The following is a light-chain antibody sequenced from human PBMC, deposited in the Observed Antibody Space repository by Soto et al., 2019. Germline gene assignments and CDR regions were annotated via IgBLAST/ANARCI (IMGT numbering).Light chain of an antibody. CDR3: CSYAGSSTYVV. Sequence: QSVLTQPASVSGSPGQSITISCTGTSSDVGGYNLVSWYQQHPGKAPKLMIYEVSKRPSGVSNRFAGSKSGNTASLTTSGLEAEDEDYYYCCSYAGSSTYVVFGGGTKVTVL. CDR2: EVS. J-gene: IGLJ2*01. V-gene: IGLV2-23*02. CDR1: SSDVGGYNL.